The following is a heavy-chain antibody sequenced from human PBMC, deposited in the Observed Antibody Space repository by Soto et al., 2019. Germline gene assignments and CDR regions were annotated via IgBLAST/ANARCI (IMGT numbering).Heavy chain of an antibody. CDR3: AAEYYYGSSDPKGRIDWGQGTLVTVPQVSFVTGGSLRLSCAASGVTFKTSDIHWVRQAPADV. D-gene: IGHD3-22*01. CDR2: IVVGSGNT. J-gene: IGHJ6*02. V-gene: IGHV1-58*02. Sequence: GASVKVSCKASGFTFTNSAMQWVRQARGQSLEWIGWIVVGSGNTNYAPKFQERVTITWDMSTSTANMELSSLRSEDTAVYYCAAEYYYGSSDPKGRIDWGQGTLVTVPQVSFVTGGSLRLSCAASGVTFKTSDIHWVRQAPADVWGHGTTVTVSS. CDR1: GFTFTNSA.